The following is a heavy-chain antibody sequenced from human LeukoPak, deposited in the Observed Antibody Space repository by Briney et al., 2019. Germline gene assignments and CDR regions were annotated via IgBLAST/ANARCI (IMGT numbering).Heavy chain of an antibody. Sequence: PGGSLRLSCAASGFTFDDYGMSWVRQAPGNGLEWVSGINWNGGSTGYADSVKGRFTISRDNAKNSLYLQMNSLRAEDTAVYYCARGDPIYDFWSGGDYWGQGSLVTVSS. J-gene: IGHJ4*02. D-gene: IGHD3-3*01. V-gene: IGHV3-20*04. CDR2: INWNGGST. CDR3: ARGDPIYDFWSGGDY. CDR1: GFTFDDYG.